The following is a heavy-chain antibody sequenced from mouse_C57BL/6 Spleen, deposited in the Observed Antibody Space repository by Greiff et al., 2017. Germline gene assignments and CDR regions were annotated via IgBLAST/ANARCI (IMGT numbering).Heavy chain of an antibody. D-gene: IGHD1-1*01. J-gene: IGHJ2*01. CDR2: IHPNSDSN. CDR1: GYTFTSYW. Sequence: VQLQQSGAELVKPGASVKLSCKASGYTFTSYWMHWVKQRPGQGLEWIGMIHPNSDSNNYNEKFKGKATLTGDKASITAYMQLSSLSSEASAVYYCADGNSYRGYWGQGTTLTVSS. V-gene: IGHV1-64*01. CDR3: ADGNSYRGY.